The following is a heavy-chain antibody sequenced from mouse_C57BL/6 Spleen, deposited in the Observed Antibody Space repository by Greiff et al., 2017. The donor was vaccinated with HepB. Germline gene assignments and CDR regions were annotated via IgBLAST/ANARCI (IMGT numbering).Heavy chain of an antibody. CDR3: ARKTVFAY. V-gene: IGHV1-42*01. Sequence: EVQLQQSGPELVKPGASVKISCKASGYSFTGYYMNWVKQSPEKSLEWIGEINPSTGGTTYNQKFKAKATLTVDKSSSTAYMQLKSLTSEDSAVYYCARKTVFAYWGQGTLVTVSA. CDR2: INPSTGGT. D-gene: IGHD4-1*01. J-gene: IGHJ3*01. CDR1: GYSFTGYY.